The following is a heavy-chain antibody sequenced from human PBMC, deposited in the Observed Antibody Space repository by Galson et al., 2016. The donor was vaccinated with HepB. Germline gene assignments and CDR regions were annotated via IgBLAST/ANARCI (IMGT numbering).Heavy chain of an antibody. D-gene: IGHD4-17*01. CDR3: ARDEHYGAHGSYFDY. CDR2: IREDGGQK. Sequence: SLRLSCAASGFTFSGRWMSWVRQAPGKGLEWLANIREDGGQKHYVDSVKGRFTISRDNAKNSLYLQMNSLRAEDTAVYYCARDEHYGAHGSYFDYWGQGTLVTGSS. J-gene: IGHJ4*02. V-gene: IGHV3-7*01. CDR1: GFTFSGRW.